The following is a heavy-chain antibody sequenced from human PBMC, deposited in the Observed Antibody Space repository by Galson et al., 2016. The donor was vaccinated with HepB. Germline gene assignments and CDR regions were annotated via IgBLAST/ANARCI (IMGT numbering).Heavy chain of an antibody. V-gene: IGHV1-69*13. CDR3: ARAEDGFLEWLLEE. Sequence: SVKVSCKASGGTFTYSNYAISWVRQAPGQGLEWMGGIITMFGTTTYAQKFQGRVTITADESTSTVYMELSSLRSQDTAIYYCARAEDGFLEWLLEEWGQGPLVTVSS. D-gene: IGHD3-3*01. J-gene: IGHJ4*02. CDR2: IITMFGTT. CDR1: GGTFTYSNYA.